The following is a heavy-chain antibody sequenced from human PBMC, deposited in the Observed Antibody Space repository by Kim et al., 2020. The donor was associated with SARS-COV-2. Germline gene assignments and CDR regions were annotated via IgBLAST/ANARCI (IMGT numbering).Heavy chain of an antibody. V-gene: IGHV3-23*01. CDR2: LSDSGGDT. D-gene: IGHD3-16*02. CDR1: GFTFRSFA. CDR3: EKKVIPARGQWYFVL. J-gene: IGHJ2*01. Sequence: GGSLRLSCEASGFTFRSFAMTWVRQAPGKGMEWVSILSDSGGDTFYAASGKGRFTISKDTSKNTLNLQMNSLRAEDTAVYYCEKKVIPARGQWYFVLWGRGTLVTVSS.